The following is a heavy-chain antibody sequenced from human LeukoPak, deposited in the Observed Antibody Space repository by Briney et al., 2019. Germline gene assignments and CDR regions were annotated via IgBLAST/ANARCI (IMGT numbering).Heavy chain of an antibody. D-gene: IGHD3-10*01. Sequence: GESLKISCQGSGYSFTSYWIGWVRQMPGKGLEWMGIIYPGDSDTSYSPSFQGQVTISADKSISTAYLQWSMLKASDTAMYYCARLILLWFGELDAFDIWGQGTMVTVSS. J-gene: IGHJ3*02. CDR3: ARLILLWFGELDAFDI. V-gene: IGHV5-51*01. CDR2: IYPGDSDT. CDR1: GYSFTSYW.